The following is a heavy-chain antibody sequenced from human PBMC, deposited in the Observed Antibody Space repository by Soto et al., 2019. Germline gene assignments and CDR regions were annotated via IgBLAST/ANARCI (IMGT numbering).Heavy chain of an antibody. Sequence: GGSLRLSCAASGFTFSSYSMNWVRQAPGKGLEWVSSISSSSSYIYYADSVKGRFTISRDNAKNSLYLQMNSLRAEDTAVYYCAREGRYSYGYFDYWGQGTLVTVSS. CDR3: AREGRYSYGYFDY. D-gene: IGHD5-18*01. CDR2: ISSSSSYI. V-gene: IGHV3-21*01. CDR1: GFTFSSYS. J-gene: IGHJ4*02.